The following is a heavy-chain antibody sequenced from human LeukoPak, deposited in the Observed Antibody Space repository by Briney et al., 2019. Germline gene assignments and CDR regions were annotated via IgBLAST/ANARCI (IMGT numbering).Heavy chain of an antibody. CDR3: ARADTVTTSFDI. Sequence: ASVKVSCKASGYTFTGYYMHWVRQAPGQGLEWMGWINPNRGGTNYAQKFQGRVTMTRDTSISTAYMELSRLRSDDTAVYYCARADTVTTSFDIWGQGTMVTVSS. CDR1: GYTFTGYY. CDR2: INPNRGGT. D-gene: IGHD4-17*01. J-gene: IGHJ3*02. V-gene: IGHV1-2*02.